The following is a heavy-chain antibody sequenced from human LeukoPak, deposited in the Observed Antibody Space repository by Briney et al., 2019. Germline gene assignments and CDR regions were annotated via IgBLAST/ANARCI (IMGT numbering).Heavy chain of an antibody. V-gene: IGHV3-23*01. D-gene: IGHD6-19*01. CDR2: ISDSGGST. CDR3: AKDLSRAVAADWFDP. Sequence: GGSLRLSCAASGFTFSNYDMSWVRQAPGKGLEWVSSISDSGGSTYYADSVKGRFTIFRDNSKNTLYLQMTNLRAADTAVYYCAKDLSRAVAADWFDPWDQGSLVTVSS. J-gene: IGHJ5*02. CDR1: GFTFSNYD.